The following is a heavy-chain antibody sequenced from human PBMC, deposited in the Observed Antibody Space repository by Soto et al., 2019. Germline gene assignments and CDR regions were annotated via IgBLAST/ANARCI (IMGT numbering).Heavy chain of an antibody. D-gene: IGHD5-12*01. J-gene: IGHJ4*02. Sequence: SETLSLTCTVSGGSISSGGYYWSWIRQHPGKGLEWIGYIYYSGSTYYNPSLKSRVTISVDTSKNQFSLKLSSVTAADTAVYYCASTHGRWLQYDDYWGQGTLVTVSS. V-gene: IGHV4-31*03. CDR3: ASTHGRWLQYDDY. CDR2: IYYSGST. CDR1: GGSISSGGYY.